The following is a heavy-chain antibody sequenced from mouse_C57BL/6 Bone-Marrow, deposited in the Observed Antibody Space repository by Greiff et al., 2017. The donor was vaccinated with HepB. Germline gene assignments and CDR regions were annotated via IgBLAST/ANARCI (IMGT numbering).Heavy chain of an antibody. D-gene: IGHD4-1*01. J-gene: IGHJ3*01. V-gene: IGHV5-17*01. CDR3: ARENWDDWFAY. CDR1: GFTFSDYG. CDR2: ISSGSSTI. Sequence: EVQLVDSGGGLVKPGGSLKLSCAASGFTFSDYGMHWVRQAPEKGLEWVAYISSGSSTIYYADTVKGRFTISRDNAKNTLFLQMTSLRSEDTAMYYCARENWDDWFAYWGQGTLVTVSA.